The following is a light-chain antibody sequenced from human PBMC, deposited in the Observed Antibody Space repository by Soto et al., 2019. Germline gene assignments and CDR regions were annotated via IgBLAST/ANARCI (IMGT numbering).Light chain of an antibody. CDR1: QSVSSN. V-gene: IGKV3-15*01. CDR2: GAS. J-gene: IGKJ5*01. Sequence: EIMMTQSPATLSVSPGERATLSCRASQSVSSNLAWYQQKPGQAPRILIYGASTRATGIPDRFSGSGSGTEFTLIISSLQSEDFAVYYCQQYSDWPPITFGQGTRLEI. CDR3: QQYSDWPPIT.